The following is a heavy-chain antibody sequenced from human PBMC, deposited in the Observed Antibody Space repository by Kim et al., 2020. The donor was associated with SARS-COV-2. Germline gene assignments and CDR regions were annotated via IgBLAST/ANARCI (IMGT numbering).Heavy chain of an antibody. D-gene: IGHD5-18*01. V-gene: IGHV4-34*01. Sequence: YTPSLKSRVTIAVDTAKNQFSLQLSSVTAADTAVYYCARSRGYSYGNFDYWGQGTLVTVSS. J-gene: IGHJ4*02. CDR3: ARSRGYSYGNFDY.